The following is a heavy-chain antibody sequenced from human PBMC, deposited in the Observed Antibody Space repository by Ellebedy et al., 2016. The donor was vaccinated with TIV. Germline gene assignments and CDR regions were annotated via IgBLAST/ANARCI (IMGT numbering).Heavy chain of an antibody. CDR2: IYYSGST. V-gene: IGHV4-31*03. CDR1: GGSISSGGYY. Sequence: SETLSLXXTVSGGSISSGGYYWSWIRQHPGKGLEWIGYIYYSGSTYYNPSLKSRVNISIDTSKNQLSLKLNSVTAADTAVYYCSTTSGYDSYWGQGTLVTVSS. CDR3: STTSGYDSY. D-gene: IGHD5-12*01. J-gene: IGHJ4*02.